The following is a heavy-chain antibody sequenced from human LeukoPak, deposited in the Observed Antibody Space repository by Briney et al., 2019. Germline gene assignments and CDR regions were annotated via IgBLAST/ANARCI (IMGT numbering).Heavy chain of an antibody. CDR2: ISSSSSYI. CDR1: GFTFSSYS. D-gene: IGHD3-10*01. Sequence: GGSLRLSCAASGFTFSSYSMNWVRQAPGKGLEWVSSISSSSSYIYYADSVKGRFTISRDNAKNSLYLQMNSLRAEDTAVYYCARDGVSGYGSSGYMDVWGKGTTVTVSS. V-gene: IGHV3-21*01. J-gene: IGHJ6*03. CDR3: ARDGVSGYGSSGYMDV.